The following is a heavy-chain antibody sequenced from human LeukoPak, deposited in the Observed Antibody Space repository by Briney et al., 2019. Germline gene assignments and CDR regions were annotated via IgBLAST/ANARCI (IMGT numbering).Heavy chain of an antibody. Sequence: PGGSLRLSCVASGFIFSRYGMHWVRQAPGKGLEYVSGITSNGGSTYYGNSVKGRFTISRDNSKDTLYLQMGSLRAEDMAVYYCARGGYCSSTSCYVDYWGKGPLVTVSS. D-gene: IGHD2-2*01. CDR2: ITSNGGST. J-gene: IGHJ4*02. CDR1: GFIFSRYG. CDR3: ARGGYCSSTSCYVDY. V-gene: IGHV3-64*01.